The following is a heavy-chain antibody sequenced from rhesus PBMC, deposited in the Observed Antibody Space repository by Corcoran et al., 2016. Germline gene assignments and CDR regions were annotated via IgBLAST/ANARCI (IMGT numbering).Heavy chain of an antibody. D-gene: IGHD2-39*02. Sequence: EVQLVESGGGLAKPGGSLRLSCAASGFTFSSFAMPWVRQATGKGMEWVSGITNTGDRTFYADSVKGRFTISRDNSKNTVSLQMNSLRAEDTAVYYCSTDPGGVCCTFDYWGQGVLVTVSS. CDR3: STDPGGVCCTFDY. V-gene: IGHV3-103*01. J-gene: IGHJ4*01. CDR2: ITNTGDRT. CDR1: GFTFSSFA.